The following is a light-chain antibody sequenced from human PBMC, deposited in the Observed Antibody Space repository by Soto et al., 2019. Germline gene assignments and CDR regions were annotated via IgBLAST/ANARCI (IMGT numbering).Light chain of an antibody. CDR3: SSYTNINTRASV. J-gene: IGLJ1*01. V-gene: IGLV2-14*01. Sequence: QSVLTQPASVSGSPGQSITISCTGTSGDIGSYNRVSWYQQHPGKAPKLIIYEVTDRPSGVSNRFSGSKSGNTASLTISGIQAEDEAEYYCSSYTNINTRASVFGTGIKVTVL. CDR1: SGDIGSYNR. CDR2: EVT.